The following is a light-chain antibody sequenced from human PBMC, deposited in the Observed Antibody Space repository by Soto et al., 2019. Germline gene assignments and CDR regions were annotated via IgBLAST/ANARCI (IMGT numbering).Light chain of an antibody. Sequence: IGMTHSAATLSVSPKERDTFSCRASQSVSSNLAWYQQKPGQAPRLLIYGASIRATGIPARFSGSGSGTDFTLTISCLQPEDSAVYYCQQRNIWPLTFGGGTKVDIK. CDR3: QQRNIWPLT. J-gene: IGKJ4*01. CDR1: QSVSSN. CDR2: GAS. V-gene: IGKV3-15*01.